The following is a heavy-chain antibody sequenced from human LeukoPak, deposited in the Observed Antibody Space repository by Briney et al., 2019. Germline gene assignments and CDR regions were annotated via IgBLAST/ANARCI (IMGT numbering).Heavy chain of an antibody. V-gene: IGHV1-8*01. D-gene: IGHD6-25*01. CDR3: ARTGPKEAAHFDY. Sequence: ASVKFCCKASGYTFNSYDINCLRQATGQWLELMGWMNPNSGNTGYAQKFQGRVTMTRNTSISTAYMELSSLRSEDTAVYYCARTGPKEAAHFDYWGQGTLVTVSS. CDR1: GYTFNSYD. J-gene: IGHJ4*02. CDR2: MNPNSGNT.